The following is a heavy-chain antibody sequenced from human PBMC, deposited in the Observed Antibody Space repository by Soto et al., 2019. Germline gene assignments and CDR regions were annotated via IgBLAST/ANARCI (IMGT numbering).Heavy chain of an antibody. J-gene: IGHJ4*02. Sequence: QVQLHQWGAELLKPSETLSLTCAVYGGSFSGYYWSWIRQPPGKGLEWIGEINHSGSTNYNPSLKSRVTISVDTSKNQFSLKLSSVTAADTAVYYCARIGGGYSSRWQNFDYWGQGTLVTVSS. CDR1: GGSFSGYY. V-gene: IGHV4-34*01. CDR2: INHSGST. D-gene: IGHD6-13*01. CDR3: ARIGGGYSSRWQNFDY.